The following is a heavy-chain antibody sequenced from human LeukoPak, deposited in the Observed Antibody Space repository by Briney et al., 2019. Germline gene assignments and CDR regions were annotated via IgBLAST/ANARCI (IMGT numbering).Heavy chain of an antibody. CDR1: RFTFSSYG. J-gene: IGHJ4*02. V-gene: IGHV3-23*01. CDR3: ASGYNYGAY. D-gene: IGHD5-18*01. Sequence: PGGSLRLSCAASRFTFSSYGMSWVRQAPGKGLEWVSGISSSGGSTYYADSVKGRFTISRDNSRNTLYLQMNSLRAEDTAVYYCASGYNYGAYWGQGTLVTVSS. CDR2: ISSSGGST.